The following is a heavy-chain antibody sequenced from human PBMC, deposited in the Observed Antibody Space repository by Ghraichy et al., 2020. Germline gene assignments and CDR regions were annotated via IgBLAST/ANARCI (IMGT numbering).Heavy chain of an antibody. V-gene: IGHV3-33*01. D-gene: IGHD2-2*01. CDR1: GFTFSSYG. J-gene: IGHJ6*02. Sequence: GALRLSCAASGFTFSSYGMHWVRQAPGKGLEWVAVIWYDGSNKYYADSVKGRFTISRDNSKNTLYLQMNSLRAEDTAVYYCAREGVVPAALRGEIGSPSYGMDVWGQGTTVTVSS. CDR3: AREGVVPAALRGEIGSPSYGMDV. CDR2: IWYDGSNK.